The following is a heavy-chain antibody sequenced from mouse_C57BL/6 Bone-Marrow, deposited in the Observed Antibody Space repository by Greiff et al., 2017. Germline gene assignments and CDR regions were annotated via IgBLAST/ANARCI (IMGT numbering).Heavy chain of an antibody. V-gene: IGHV1-9*01. Sequence: QVQLQQSGAELMKPGASVKLSCKATGYTFTGYWIEWVKQRPGHGLEWIGEILPGSGSTNHNEKFKGKATFTADTSSNTAYMQLSSLTTEDSAIYYCARDDPYWFAYWGQGTLVTVSA. CDR3: ARDDPYWFAY. CDR1: GYTFTGYW. D-gene: IGHD2-3*01. CDR2: ILPGSGST. J-gene: IGHJ3*01.